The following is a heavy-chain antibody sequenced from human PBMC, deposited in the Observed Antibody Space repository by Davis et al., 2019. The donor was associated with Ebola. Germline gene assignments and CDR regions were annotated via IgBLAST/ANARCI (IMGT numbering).Heavy chain of an antibody. CDR2: IIPIFGTA. CDR1: GGTFSSYV. CDR3: ARAQFPTTSDH. V-gene: IGHV1-69*05. J-gene: IGHJ4*02. Sequence: SVKVSCKASGGTFSSYVISWVRQAPGQGLEWMGGIIPIFGTANYAQKFQGRVTMTTDTSTTTAYMEVGSLRSDDTAVYYCARAQFPTTSDHWGQGTLVTVSS. D-gene: IGHD1-1*01.